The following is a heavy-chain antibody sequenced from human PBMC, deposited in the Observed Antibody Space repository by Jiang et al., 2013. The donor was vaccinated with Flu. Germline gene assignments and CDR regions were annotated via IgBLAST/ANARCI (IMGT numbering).Heavy chain of an antibody. CDR1: GASIKGSGYY. CDR3: ARADGDGEVSHH. D-gene: IGHD2-21*01. J-gene: IGHJ1*01. V-gene: IGHV4-31*03. Sequence: SLTCTVSGASIKGSGYYWTWLRQHPERGLEWIGQIYYRGTPYYKSSLQSRLTISLDTPNNQFSLKLSSVTAADTAVYYCARADGDGEVSHHWGQGTLVTVSS. CDR2: IYYRGTP.